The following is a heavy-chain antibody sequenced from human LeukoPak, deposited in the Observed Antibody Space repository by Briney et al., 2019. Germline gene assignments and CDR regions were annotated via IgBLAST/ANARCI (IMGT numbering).Heavy chain of an antibody. V-gene: IGHV3-23*01. J-gene: IGHJ6*02. CDR2: ISHDGYST. D-gene: IGHD3-3*01. CDR1: GFTSSAYA. CDR3: ARPLRINCGMDV. Sequence: GGSLRLSCAASGFTSSAYAMSWVRQAPGKGLEWVSTISHDGYSTYYADSVKGHFTVSRDKSKNMLYLQVNSLRAEDTAVYYCARPLRINCGMDVWGQGTTVTVSS.